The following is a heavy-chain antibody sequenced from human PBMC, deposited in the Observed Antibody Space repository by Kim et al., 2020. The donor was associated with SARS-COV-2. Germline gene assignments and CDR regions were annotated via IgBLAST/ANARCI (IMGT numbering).Heavy chain of an antibody. CDR3: AKDLPHYHGSGSKLGGMDV. V-gene: IGHV3-33*06. CDR2: IWYDGSNK. D-gene: IGHD3-10*01. CDR1: GFTFSSYG. J-gene: IGHJ6*02. Sequence: GGSLRLSCAASGFTFSSYGMHWVRQAPGKGLEWVAVIWYDGSNKYYADSVKGRFTISRDNSKNTLYLQMNSLRAEDTAVYYCAKDLPHYHGSGSKLGGMDVWGQGTTVTVSS.